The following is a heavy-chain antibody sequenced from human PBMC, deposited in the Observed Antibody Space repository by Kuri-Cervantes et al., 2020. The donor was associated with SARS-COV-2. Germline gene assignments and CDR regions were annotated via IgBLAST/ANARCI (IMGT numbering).Heavy chain of an antibody. Sequence: GESLKISFAASGFTFSSYAMSWVRQAPGKGLEWVSAISGSGGSTYYADSVKGRFTISRDNSKNTLYLQMNSLRAEDTAVYYCAKVSWGYYFDYWGQGTLVTVSS. CDR2: ISGSGGST. J-gene: IGHJ4*02. CDR3: AKVSWGYYFDY. D-gene: IGHD3-16*01. V-gene: IGHV3-23*01. CDR1: GFTFSSYA.